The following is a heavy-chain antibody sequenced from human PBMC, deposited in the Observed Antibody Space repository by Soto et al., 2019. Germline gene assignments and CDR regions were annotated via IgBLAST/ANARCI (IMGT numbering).Heavy chain of an antibody. J-gene: IGHJ6*02. CDR2: ISSNGGST. CDR3: VKELFVSGPLYYYYGMDV. CDR1: GFTLSSYA. Sequence: PGGSLRLSCSASGFTLSSYAMHWVRQAPGKGLEYVSAISSNGGSTYYADSVKGRFTISRDNSKNTLYLQMSSLRAEDTAVYYCVKELFVSGPLYYYYGMDVWGQGTTVTVS. D-gene: IGHD3-3*01. V-gene: IGHV3-64D*06.